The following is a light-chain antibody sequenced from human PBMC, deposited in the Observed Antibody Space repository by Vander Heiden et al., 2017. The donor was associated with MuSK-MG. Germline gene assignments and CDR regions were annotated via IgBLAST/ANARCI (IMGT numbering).Light chain of an antibody. J-gene: IGLJ3*02. Sequence: SYELTQPPSVSVSPGQTARITCSGDAVPKQYAYWLQQKPGQAPELVIYKDSERPSGIPERFSGSSSGTTVTLTISGVQAEDEADYYCQAADSSGTDWVFGGGTKLTVL. CDR3: QAADSSGTDWV. CDR2: KDS. CDR1: AVPKQY. V-gene: IGLV3-25*03.